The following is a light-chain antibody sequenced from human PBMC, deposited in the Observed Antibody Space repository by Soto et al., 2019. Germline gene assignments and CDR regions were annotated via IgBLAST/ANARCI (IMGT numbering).Light chain of an antibody. CDR1: QAISNN. V-gene: IGKV3-15*01. Sequence: RVMTQSPVTLYVSPGERVTLSFRASQAISNNLAWYQQKPGQAHRLLIFDASTRATGIPARFSGSGSGTEFSLTISSLPYEDVAVYYLQQANDWPPTFGQGTRV. J-gene: IGKJ1*01. CDR3: QQANDWPPT. CDR2: DAS.